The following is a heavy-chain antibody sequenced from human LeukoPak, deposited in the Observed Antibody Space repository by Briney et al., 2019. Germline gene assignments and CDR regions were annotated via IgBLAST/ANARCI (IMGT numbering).Heavy chain of an antibody. J-gene: IGHJ4*02. Sequence: GGSLRLSCAASGFTFSSYEMNWVRQAPGKGLEWVSAISGSGGSTYYADSVKGRFTISRDKSKNTLYLQMNSLRAEDTAVYYCARYSGSRILGACFDYWGQGTLVTVSS. CDR2: ISGSGGST. D-gene: IGHD1-26*01. CDR3: ARYSGSRILGACFDY. CDR1: GFTFSSYE. V-gene: IGHV3-23*01.